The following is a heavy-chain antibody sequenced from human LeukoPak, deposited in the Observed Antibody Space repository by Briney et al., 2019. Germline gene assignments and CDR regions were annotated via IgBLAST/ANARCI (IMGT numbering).Heavy chain of an antibody. CDR2: TYHRGSA. CDR1: GGSISSSNW. Sequence: PSETLSLTCAVSGGSISSSNWWSWVRQPPGKGLEWVGETYHRGSAKYNPSLKSRVTISTDESKNQFSLTLTSVTAADTAMYYCARWGPYFDDWGQGTLVTVSS. CDR3: ARWGPYFDD. D-gene: IGHD7-27*01. V-gene: IGHV4-4*02. J-gene: IGHJ4*02.